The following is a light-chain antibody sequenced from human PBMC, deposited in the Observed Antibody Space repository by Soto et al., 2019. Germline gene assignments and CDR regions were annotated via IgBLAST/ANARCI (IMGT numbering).Light chain of an antibody. CDR1: SSNIGGNP. J-gene: IGLJ3*02. V-gene: IGLV1-44*01. Sequence: QSVLTQPPSASGTPGQRVTISCSGSSSNIGGNPVNWYQQLPGTAPKVLIYNNNQRPSGVPDRLSGSKSGTSASLAISGLQSEDEADYYCAAWHDSLNGPVFGGGTQLTVL. CDR2: NNN. CDR3: AAWHDSLNGPV.